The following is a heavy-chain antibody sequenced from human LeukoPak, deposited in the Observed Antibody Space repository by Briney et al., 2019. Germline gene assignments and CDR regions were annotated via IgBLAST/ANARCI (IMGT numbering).Heavy chain of an antibody. D-gene: IGHD2/OR15-2a*01. Sequence: SVKVSCKASGGTFSSYAISWVRQAPGQGLEWMGGIIPIFGTANYAQKFQGRVTITADESTSTAYMELSSLRSEDTAVYYCSTPLWPNYFDYWGQGTLVTDSS. CDR3: STPLWPNYFDY. CDR1: GGTFSSYA. V-gene: IGHV1-69*13. CDR2: IIPIFGTA. J-gene: IGHJ4*02.